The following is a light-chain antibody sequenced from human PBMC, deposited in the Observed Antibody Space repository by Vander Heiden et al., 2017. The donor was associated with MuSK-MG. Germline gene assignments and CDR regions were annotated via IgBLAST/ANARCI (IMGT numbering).Light chain of an antibody. CDR3: QQSYHIDEAFT. Sequence: DIQMTQSPSSLSASVGDRVTITCRASQNIKTYLNWYQQKPRRAPKLLISAAATLQHGVPSRFSGSGSGTVFTLTISSLLPGDFATYYCQQSYHIDEAFTFGPGTRV. CDR2: AAA. J-gene: IGKJ3*01. V-gene: IGKV1-39*01. CDR1: QNIKTY.